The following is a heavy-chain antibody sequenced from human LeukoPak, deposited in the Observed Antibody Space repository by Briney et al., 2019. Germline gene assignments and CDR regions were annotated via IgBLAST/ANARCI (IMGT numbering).Heavy chain of an antibody. V-gene: IGHV4-59*08. D-gene: IGHD3-10*01. J-gene: IGHJ5*02. CDR3: ARHDYYGSGSYSVHWFDP. CDR1: GGSISSYY. CDR2: IYYSGST. Sequence: SETLSLTCTAPGGSISSYYWSWIRQPPGKGLEWIGYIYYSGSTNYNPSLKSRVAISVDTSKNQFSLKLSSVTAADTAVYYCARHDYYGSGSYSVHWFDPWGQGTLVTVSS.